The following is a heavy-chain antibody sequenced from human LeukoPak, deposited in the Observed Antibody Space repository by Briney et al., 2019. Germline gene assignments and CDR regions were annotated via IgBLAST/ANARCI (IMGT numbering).Heavy chain of an antibody. V-gene: IGHV3-30*02. Sequence: PGGSLRLSCEASGFIFSNYGMYWVRQAPGKGLEWVAFVRYDGSNEKYADYVKGRFTISRDNSKNKLFLQMSSLRADDSALYYCAKDGPITMVRGVIVPGRVDYWGQGTLVTVSS. D-gene: IGHD3-10*01. J-gene: IGHJ4*02. CDR3: AKDGPITMVRGVIVPGRVDY. CDR1: GFIFSNYG. CDR2: VRYDGSNE.